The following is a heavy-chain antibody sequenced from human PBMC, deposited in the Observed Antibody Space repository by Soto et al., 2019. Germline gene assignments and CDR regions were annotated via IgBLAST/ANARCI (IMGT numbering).Heavy chain of an antibody. CDR2: IYSGGST. J-gene: IGHJ4*02. CDR1: GFTVSSNY. Sequence: EVQLVESGGGLVQPGGSLRLSCAASGFTVSSNYMSWVRQAPGKGLEWVSVIYSGGSTYYADSVKGRFTISRDNSKNTLYLQMDSLRAEDTAVYYCARGGSYGGNSEGEIDYWGQGTLVTVSS. V-gene: IGHV3-66*01. CDR3: ARGGSYGGNSEGEIDY. D-gene: IGHD4-17*01.